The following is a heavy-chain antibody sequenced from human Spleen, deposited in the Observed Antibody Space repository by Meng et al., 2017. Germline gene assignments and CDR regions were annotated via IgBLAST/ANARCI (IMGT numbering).Heavy chain of an antibody. J-gene: IGHJ4*02. Sequence: SETLSLTCTVSGYSIGSVYYWGWIRQPPGKGLEWVGSIHYSVSTYYNPSLKSRVTISVDTSKNQFSLELSSVTAADTAVYYCERERGELGDYWGQGTLVTVSS. CDR2: IHYSVST. CDR1: GYSIGSVYY. CDR3: ERERGELGDY. V-gene: IGHV4-38-2*02. D-gene: IGHD1-26*01.